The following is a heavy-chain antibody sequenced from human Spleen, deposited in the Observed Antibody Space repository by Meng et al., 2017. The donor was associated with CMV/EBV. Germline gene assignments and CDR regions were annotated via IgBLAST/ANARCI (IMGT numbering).Heavy chain of an antibody. Sequence: FTFSGDAMNWVSQAPGKGLEGVAGVSGDGGMTTYTASVKSLFNISRNNSKNMLYLQMNSLRTEDTALYSCVRQWGYFYGKRSDWFDPWGQGTLVTVSS. CDR3: VRQWGYFYGKRSDWFDP. CDR2: VSGDGGMT. D-gene: IGHD2/OR15-2a*01. V-gene: IGHV3-23*01. CDR1: FTFSGDA. J-gene: IGHJ5*02.